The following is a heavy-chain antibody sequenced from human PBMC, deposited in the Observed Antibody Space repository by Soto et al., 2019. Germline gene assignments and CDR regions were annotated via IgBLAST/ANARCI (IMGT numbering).Heavy chain of an antibody. J-gene: IGHJ6*02. V-gene: IGHV1-46*01. CDR2: INPSDDST. D-gene: IGHD4-17*01. CDR1: GYTFSSHY. Sequence: GASVKVSCKASGYTFSSHYMHWLRQAPGQGLEWMGIINPSDDSTKYAQKFQGRVTMTRDTSASTAYMELSSLRSEDTAVYYCARCSCDYGSYYYYGMDVWGQGTTVTVSS. CDR3: ARCSCDYGSYYYYGMDV.